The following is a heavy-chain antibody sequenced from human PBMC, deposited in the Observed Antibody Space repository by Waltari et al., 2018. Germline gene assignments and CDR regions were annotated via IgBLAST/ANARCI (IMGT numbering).Heavy chain of an antibody. D-gene: IGHD4-4*01. CDR3: VRPLYSSDQDF. CDR2: IHPIDSDT. V-gene: IGHV5-51*01. J-gene: IGHJ4*02. Sequence: EVRLVQSGAGVNKPGESLRTSCKASGYMFSSFWIGWVRQRPGRGLEWMGIIHPIDSDTRYGPSFQGQVTLSVDESISTAYLQWDSLQASDTAVYFCVRPLYSSDQDFWSQGTLVTVSS. CDR1: GYMFSSFW.